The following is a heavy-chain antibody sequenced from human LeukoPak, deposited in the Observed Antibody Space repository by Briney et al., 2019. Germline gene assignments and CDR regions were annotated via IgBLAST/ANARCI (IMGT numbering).Heavy chain of an antibody. D-gene: IGHD1-26*01. J-gene: IGHJ4*02. CDR3: AKDVHSSFDY. CDR1: GFTFSSYG. Sequence: GGSLRLSCAASGFTFSSYGMHWVRQAPGKGREWGAVIWYDGSNKYYADSVKGRFTISRDNSKNTLYLQMNSLRAEDTAVYYCAKDVHSSFDYWGQGTLVTVSS. V-gene: IGHV3-33*06. CDR2: IWYDGSNK.